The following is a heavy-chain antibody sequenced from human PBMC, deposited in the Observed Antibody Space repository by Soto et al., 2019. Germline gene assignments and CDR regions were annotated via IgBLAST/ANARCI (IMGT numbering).Heavy chain of an antibody. J-gene: IGHJ4*02. CDR3: AKDMHGNGEYYFDY. CDR2: VSYDGSKK. D-gene: IGHD4-17*01. V-gene: IGHV3-30*18. Sequence: PGGSLRLSCAASGFTFSSYGMHWVRQAPGKGLEWVAVVSYDGSKKYYADSVKGRFTISRDNSMSTLFLQMNSLRAEDTAVYHCAKDMHGNGEYYFDYWGQGSLVTVSS. CDR1: GFTFSSYG.